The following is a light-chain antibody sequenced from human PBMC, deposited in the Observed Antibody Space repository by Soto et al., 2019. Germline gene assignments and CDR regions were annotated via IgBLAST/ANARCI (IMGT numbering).Light chain of an antibody. CDR3: QRYNSFWT. Sequence: DIQMTQSPSTLSASVGDRVTITCRASQSISSWLAWYQQKPGKAPNLLIYDASSLESGVPSRFSGSGSGTEFTLNISSLQPDDFATYYCQRYNSFWTFGQGTKVEIK. CDR1: QSISSW. J-gene: IGKJ1*01. V-gene: IGKV1-5*01. CDR2: DAS.